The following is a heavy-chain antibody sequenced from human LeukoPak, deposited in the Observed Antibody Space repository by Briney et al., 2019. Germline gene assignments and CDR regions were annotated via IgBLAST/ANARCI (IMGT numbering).Heavy chain of an antibody. V-gene: IGHV3-30*18. Sequence: HPGRSLRLSCAASGFTFSSFGMHWVSQAPGKGLEWVSIISYDGINKYFSDSVKGRFTISRDNSKNTLYLQMNSLRREDTAVYYCAKDMDVEAAGFSFDYWGQGTLVTVSS. CDR1: GFTFSSFG. D-gene: IGHD6-13*01. CDR2: ISYDGINK. J-gene: IGHJ4*02. CDR3: AKDMDVEAAGFSFDY.